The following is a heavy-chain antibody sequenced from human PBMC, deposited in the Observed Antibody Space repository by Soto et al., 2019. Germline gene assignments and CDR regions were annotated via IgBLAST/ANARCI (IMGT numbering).Heavy chain of an antibody. J-gene: IGHJ6*02. CDR1: GGSFSGYY. Sequence: QVQLQQWGAGLLKPSETLSLTCAVYGGSFSGYYWSWIRQPPGKGLEWIGEINHSGSTNYNPSLKSRVTISVDTSKNQFSLKLSSVTAADTAVYYCARGSDYYGSGSYYNSTQTTYYYYGMDVWGQGTTVTVSS. CDR2: INHSGST. V-gene: IGHV4-34*01. D-gene: IGHD3-10*01. CDR3: ARGSDYYGSGSYYNSTQTTYYYYGMDV.